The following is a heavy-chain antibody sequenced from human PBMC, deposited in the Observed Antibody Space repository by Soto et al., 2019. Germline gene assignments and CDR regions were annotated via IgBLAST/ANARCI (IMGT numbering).Heavy chain of an antibody. Sequence: QLHLQESGSGLVKPSHTLSLTCAVSGGSISSGPYSWNWIRQPPGKGLEWIGYIYHNGSTDYNASRQSRLTPSIHPPKNQFSLQRNSVTTADTAVYHCVRDRVATIGGLRYFSHYGMDLWGQGTTVTFSS. CDR2: IYHNGST. CDR3: VRDRVATIGGLRYFSHYGMDL. J-gene: IGHJ6*02. CDR1: GGSISSGPYS. V-gene: IGHV4-30-2*01. D-gene: IGHD5-12*01.